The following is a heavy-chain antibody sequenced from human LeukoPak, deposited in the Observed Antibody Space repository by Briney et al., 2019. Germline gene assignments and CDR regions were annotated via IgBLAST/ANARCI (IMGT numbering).Heavy chain of an antibody. CDR3: ASGYCSSTSCYSGYYYMDV. CDR2: FSPSGGRT. Sequence: ASVKVSCKASGYTFTSYYMHWVRQAPGQGLEWMGIFSPSGGRTSYAQKFQGRVTMTRDMSTSTVYMELSSLRSEDTAVYYCASGYCSSTSCYSGYYYMDVWGKGTTVTVSS. V-gene: IGHV1-46*01. J-gene: IGHJ6*03. D-gene: IGHD2-2*01. CDR1: GYTFTSYY.